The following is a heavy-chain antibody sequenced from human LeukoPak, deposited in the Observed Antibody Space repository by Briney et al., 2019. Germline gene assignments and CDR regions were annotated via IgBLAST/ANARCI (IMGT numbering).Heavy chain of an antibody. V-gene: IGHV4-4*07. CDR3: ARDSRGSGSYYSDFDY. J-gene: IGHJ4*02. Sequence: SETLSLTCTVSGGSISSYCWSWIRQSAGKGLEWIGRVYTSGSTNYNASLQSRVTMSVDTSKNQFSLKLSSVTAADTAVYYCARDSRGSGSYYSDFDYWGQGTLVTVSS. D-gene: IGHD3-10*01. CDR1: GGSISSYC. CDR2: VYTSGST.